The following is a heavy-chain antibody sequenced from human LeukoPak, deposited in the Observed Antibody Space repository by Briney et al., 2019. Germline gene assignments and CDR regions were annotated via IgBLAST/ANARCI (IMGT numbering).Heavy chain of an antibody. CDR1: GFTFSSYG. V-gene: IGHV3-33*01. CDR2: IWYDGSNK. Sequence: GGSLRLSCAASGFTFSSYGMHWVRQAPGKGLEWVAVIWYDGSNKYYADPVKGRFTISRDNSKNTLYLQMNSLRAEDTAVYYCARDNCSGGSCYCVYWGQGTLVTVSS. CDR3: ARDNCSGGSCYCVY. J-gene: IGHJ4*02. D-gene: IGHD2-15*01.